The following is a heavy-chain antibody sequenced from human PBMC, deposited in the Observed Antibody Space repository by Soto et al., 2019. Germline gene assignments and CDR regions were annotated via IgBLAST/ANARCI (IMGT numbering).Heavy chain of an antibody. J-gene: IGHJ4*02. CDR2: INPDGSAT. Sequence: EVHLVESGGGLIQPGGSLRLSCAASGFTVSSNYMTWVRQAPGKGPVWVSRINPDGSATTYADSVKGRFTISRDNAKNTLFLQVNSLRVEDTAVYYCVRDMWGTGDYWGQGTLVTVSS. V-gene: IGHV3-74*03. CDR3: VRDMWGTGDY. D-gene: IGHD1-1*01. CDR1: GFTVSSNY.